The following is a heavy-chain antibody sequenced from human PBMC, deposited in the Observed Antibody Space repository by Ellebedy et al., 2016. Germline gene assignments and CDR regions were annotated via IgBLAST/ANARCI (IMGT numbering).Heavy chain of an antibody. CDR2: IWYDGSNK. Sequence: GESLKISXAASGFTFSSYGMHWVRQAPGKGLEWVAVIWYDGSNKYYADSVKGRFTISRDNSKNTLYLQMNSLRDEDTAVYYCARGAMATILYYYYMDVWGKGTTVTVSS. V-gene: IGHV3-33*01. J-gene: IGHJ6*03. D-gene: IGHD5-24*01. CDR3: ARGAMATILYYYYMDV. CDR1: GFTFSSYG.